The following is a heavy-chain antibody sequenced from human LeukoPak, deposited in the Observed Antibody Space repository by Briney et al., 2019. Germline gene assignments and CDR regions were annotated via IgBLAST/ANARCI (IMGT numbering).Heavy chain of an antibody. Sequence: PETLSLTCTVSGGSISSRFFYWGWIRQPPGKGLEWVGSIYYSGNTYYSPSLKSRVTISLDTSKNQFSLKLSSVTAADTALYYCAREGSSDWFDRWGQGTLVTVSS. V-gene: IGHV4-39*02. D-gene: IGHD6-13*01. CDR1: GGSISSRFFY. J-gene: IGHJ5*02. CDR3: AREGSSDWFDR. CDR2: IYYSGNT.